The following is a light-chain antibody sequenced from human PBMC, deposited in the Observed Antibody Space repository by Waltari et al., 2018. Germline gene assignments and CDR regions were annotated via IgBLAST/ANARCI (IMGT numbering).Light chain of an antibody. V-gene: IGKV1-5*03. Sequence: DIQMTQSPSTLSASVGDRVTITCRASQSINTWLAWDQQKPGKAPKLLIYKASSLKSGVPSRFSGSGSGTEFTLTISSLQPDDCATYYCQQYNRLRTFGQGTKVEIK. CDR1: QSINTW. CDR3: QQYNRLRT. J-gene: IGKJ1*01. CDR2: KAS.